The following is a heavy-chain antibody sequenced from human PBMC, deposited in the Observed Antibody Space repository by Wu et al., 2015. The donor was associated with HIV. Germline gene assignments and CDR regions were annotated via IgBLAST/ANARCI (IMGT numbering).Heavy chain of an antibody. V-gene: IGHV1-69*12. Sequence: QVQLVQSGAELRKPGSSVKVSCKASGGTFATYATNWVRQAPGQGLEWMGWIIPIFGTTDFAQKFQGRVTITADESTSTAYMELSSLRSEDTAVYYCARGQNGNDQWGQGTLVTVSS. CDR2: IIPIFGTT. J-gene: IGHJ4*02. D-gene: IGHD5-12*01. CDR1: GGTFATYA. CDR3: ARGQNGNDQ.